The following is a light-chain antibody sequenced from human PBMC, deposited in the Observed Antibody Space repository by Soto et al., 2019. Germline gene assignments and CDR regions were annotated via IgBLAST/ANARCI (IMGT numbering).Light chain of an antibody. CDR2: LGS. J-gene: IGKJ1*01. CDR1: QSLLHSNGYNY. Sequence: DIVMTQSPLSLPVTPGEPASISCRSSQSLLHSNGYNYVDWYLQKPGQSPQLLIYLGSNRASGVADRFSGSGSGKDFTLKISRGEAEDVGVYYRLQAIRTAWTFGQWAKVGIK. V-gene: IGKV2-28*01. CDR3: LQAIRTAWT.